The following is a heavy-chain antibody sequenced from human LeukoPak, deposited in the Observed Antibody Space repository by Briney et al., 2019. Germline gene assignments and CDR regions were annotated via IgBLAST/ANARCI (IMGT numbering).Heavy chain of an antibody. J-gene: IGHJ6*02. CDR1: GFTLSNYD. CDR2: ILYDGSNK. D-gene: IGHD5-18*01. CDR3: ARDVSRGYLRPLDV. V-gene: IGHV3-33*01. Sequence: GGSLRLSCAASGFTLSNYDMHWVRRAPDKGLKWVAVILYDGSNKYYADSVKGRFTISRDISTNTLNLKMNSLRVEDTAVYYCARDVSRGYLRPLDVWGQGPTVTVS.